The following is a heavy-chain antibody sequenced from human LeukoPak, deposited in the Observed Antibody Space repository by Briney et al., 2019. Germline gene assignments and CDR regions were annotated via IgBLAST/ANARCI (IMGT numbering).Heavy chain of an antibody. CDR2: IYYSGST. V-gene: IGHV4-59*01. Sequence: PSETLSLTCTVSGGSINLYYWNWIRQPPGKGLEWIGYIYYSGSTNYNPSLKSRVTISVDTSKNQFSLKLNSVTAADTAVYYCARDSGWYQRWGQGTLVTVSS. J-gene: IGHJ1*01. D-gene: IGHD6-19*01. CDR1: GGSINLYY. CDR3: ARDSGWYQR.